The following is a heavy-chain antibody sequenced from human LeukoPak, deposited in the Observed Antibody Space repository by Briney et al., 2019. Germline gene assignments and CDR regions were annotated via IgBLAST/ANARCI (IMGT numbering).Heavy chain of an antibody. Sequence: GGSLRLSCAASDFTVSTNYMTWVRQAPGKGLEWVSIIYSGGSAFYADSVWGRFTISRDNSKKTLYLQMNRLRADDTAAYYCARAGDHYYGLDVWGQGTTVTVSS. CDR1: DFTVSTNY. CDR2: IYSGGSA. J-gene: IGHJ6*02. V-gene: IGHV3-66*01. D-gene: IGHD5-24*01. CDR3: ARAGDHYYGLDV.